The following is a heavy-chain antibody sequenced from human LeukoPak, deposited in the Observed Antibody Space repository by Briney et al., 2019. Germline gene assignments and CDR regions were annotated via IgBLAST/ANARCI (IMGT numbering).Heavy chain of an antibody. CDR1: GFTFSSYT. CDR3: AKDNYDFLSGQPAHYFDC. J-gene: IGHJ4*02. Sequence: PGGSLRLSCAASGFTFSSYTMNWVRQAPGKGLEWVSSISNSRDYIYYTDSVKGRSTISRDIAKNSPYLQMNSLRAEDTAVYYCAKDNYDFLSGQPAHYFDCWGQGTLVTVSS. V-gene: IGHV3-21*06. CDR2: ISNSRDYI. D-gene: IGHD3-3*01.